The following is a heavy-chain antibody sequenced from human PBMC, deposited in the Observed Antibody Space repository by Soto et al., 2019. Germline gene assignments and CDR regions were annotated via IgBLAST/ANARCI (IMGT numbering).Heavy chain of an antibody. J-gene: IGHJ5*02. CDR1: GGSISSGDYS. Sequence: SETLSLTCAVSGGSISSGDYSWTWIRQPPGKGLEWIGYIYHSGSTYYNPSLKSRVTISIDTSENQFSLRLNSVTAADTAVYFCARRGSAVSVATGFDPWGQGTPVTVSS. CDR3: ARRGSAVSVATGFDP. D-gene: IGHD1-1*01. V-gene: IGHV4-30-2*03. CDR2: IYHSGST.